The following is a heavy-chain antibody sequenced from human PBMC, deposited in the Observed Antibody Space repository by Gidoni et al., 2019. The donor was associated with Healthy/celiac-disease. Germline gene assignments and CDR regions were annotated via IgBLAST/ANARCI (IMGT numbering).Heavy chain of an antibody. CDR1: GRPFRIYT. D-gene: IGHD2-15*01. J-gene: IGHJ4*02. V-gene: IGHV1-69*08. CDR3: ARDHPPGYCSGGSCYGDS. CDR2: IIPILGIA. Sequence: QVPLEQSGAEVKKTGSPVKVSCEASGRPFRIYTITWVRQAPGQGLEWMGRIIPILGIANYAQKFQGRVTITADKSTSTAYMELSSLRSEDTAVYYCARDHPPGYCSGGSCYGDSWGQGTLVTVSS.